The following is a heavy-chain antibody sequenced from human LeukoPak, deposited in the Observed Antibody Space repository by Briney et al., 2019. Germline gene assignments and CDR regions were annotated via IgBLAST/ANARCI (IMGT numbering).Heavy chain of an antibody. V-gene: IGHV3-48*02. D-gene: IGHD1-26*01. CDR3: ARGNWEPADY. CDR2: ISSTSSTI. CDR1: GFTFSSYS. J-gene: IGHJ4*02. Sequence: GGSLRLSCAASGFTFSSYSMNWVRQAPGKGLEWVSYISSTSSTIYYADSVKGRFTISRGNAKNSLYLQMHSLRDGDTAVYYCARGNWEPADYWGQGTLVTVSS.